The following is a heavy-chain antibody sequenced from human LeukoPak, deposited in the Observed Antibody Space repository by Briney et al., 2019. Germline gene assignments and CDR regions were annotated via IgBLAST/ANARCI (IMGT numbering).Heavy chain of an antibody. J-gene: IGHJ4*02. CDR2: TYYRSKWYN. V-gene: IGHV6-1*01. CDR1: GDSVSSNTAA. D-gene: IGHD7-27*01. Sequence: SQTLSLTSAISGDSVSSNTAAWNWIRQSPSRGLEWLGRTYYRSKWYNNYAVSVKSRISINPDTSKNQFSLQLKSVTPEDTAVYYCAREQTGDQNFDYWGQGTLVTVSS. CDR3: AREQTGDQNFDY.